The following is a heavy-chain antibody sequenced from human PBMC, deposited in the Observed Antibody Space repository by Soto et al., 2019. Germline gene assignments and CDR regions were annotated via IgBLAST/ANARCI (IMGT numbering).Heavy chain of an antibody. D-gene: IGHD1-26*01. CDR2: ISPYNGNT. Sequence: ASVKVSCKASGYTFTSSAMSWVRQAPGQGLEWMGWISPYNGNTHFAQKFQGRVTMATDTSTSTAYMELRSLISDDTAVYYCARDPQFSGSLSGGGDAFDIWGQGTMVTVSS. CDR3: ARDPQFSGSLSGGGDAFDI. CDR1: GYTFTSSA. J-gene: IGHJ3*02. V-gene: IGHV1-18*01.